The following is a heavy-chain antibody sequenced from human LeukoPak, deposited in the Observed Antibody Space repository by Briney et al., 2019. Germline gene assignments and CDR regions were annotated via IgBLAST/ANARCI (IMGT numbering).Heavy chain of an antibody. D-gene: IGHD2-2*01. CDR3: ARGGPDIVVVPAARLHYYYYGMDV. V-gene: IGHV4-34*01. J-gene: IGHJ6*04. CDR2: INHSGST. Sequence: SETLSLTCAVYGGSFSGYYWSWIRQPPGKGLEWIGEINHSGSTNYNPSLKSRVTISVDTSKNQFSLKLSSVTAADTAAYYCARGGPDIVVVPAARLHYYYYGMDVWGKGTTVTVSS. CDR1: GGSFSGYY.